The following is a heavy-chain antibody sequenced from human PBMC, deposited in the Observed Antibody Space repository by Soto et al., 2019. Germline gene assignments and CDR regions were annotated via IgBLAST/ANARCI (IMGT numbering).Heavy chain of an antibody. CDR1: GFTFSSYA. V-gene: IGHV3-74*01. CDR2: INSDGSST. Sequence: GGSLRLSCAASGFTFSSYAMSWVRQAPGKGLVWVSRINSDGSSTSYADSVKGRFTISRDNAKNTLYLQMNSLRAEDTAVYYCARGLRAVRPQFYFDYWGQGTLVTVSS. J-gene: IGHJ4*02. D-gene: IGHD4-17*01. CDR3: ARGLRAVRPQFYFDY.